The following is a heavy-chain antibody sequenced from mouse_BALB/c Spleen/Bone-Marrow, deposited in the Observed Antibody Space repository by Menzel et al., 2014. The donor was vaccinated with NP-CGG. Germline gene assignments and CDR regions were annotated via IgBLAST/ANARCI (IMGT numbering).Heavy chain of an antibody. CDR3: ARWEYYAMDY. D-gene: IGHD4-1*01. CDR2: IDPANGNT. Sequence: EVQRVESGAELVKPGASVKLSCTASGFNIKDTYMHWVKQRPEQGLEWIGRIDPANGNTKYDPKFQGKATITADTSFNTAYLQLSSLTSEDTAVYYCARWEYYAMDYWGQGTSVTVSS. V-gene: IGHV14-3*02. CDR1: GFNIKDTY. J-gene: IGHJ4*01.